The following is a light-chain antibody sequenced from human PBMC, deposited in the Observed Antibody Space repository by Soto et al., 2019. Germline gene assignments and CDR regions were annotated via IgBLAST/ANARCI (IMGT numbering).Light chain of an antibody. V-gene: IGKV3-11*01. J-gene: IGKJ1*01. CDR3: QQRSNWPPWT. Sequence: ETVMTQSPATLSVSPGDISTLXXRXSQYIGSAVAWYHQRSGQAPRLLIYDASNRATGIPARFSGSGSGTDFTLTISSLEPEDFAVYYCQQRSNWPPWTFGQGTKVDIK. CDR1: QYIGSA. CDR2: DAS.